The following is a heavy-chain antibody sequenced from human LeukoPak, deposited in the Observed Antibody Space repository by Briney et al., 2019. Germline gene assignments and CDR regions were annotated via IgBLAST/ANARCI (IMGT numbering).Heavy chain of an antibody. D-gene: IGHD2-15*01. V-gene: IGHV7-4-1*02. CDR1: GYTFTSYA. CDR2: INTNTGNP. J-gene: IGHJ6*02. CDR3: ASVPCSGGSCYLGGDGMDV. Sequence: ASVKVSCKASGYTFTSYAMNWVRQAPGQGLEWMGWINTNTGNPTYAQGFTGRFVFSLDTSVSTAYLQISSLKAEDTAVYYCASVPCSGGSCYLGGDGMDVWGQGTTVTVSS.